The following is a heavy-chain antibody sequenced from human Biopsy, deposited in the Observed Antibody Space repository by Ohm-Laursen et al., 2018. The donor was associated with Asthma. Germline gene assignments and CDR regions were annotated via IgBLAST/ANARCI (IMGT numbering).Heavy chain of an antibody. D-gene: IGHD5-18*01. Sequence: SLRLSCAASRFTFSSYRMNWVRQAPGKGLEWVSYISSSSSTIYYADSVKGRFTTSRDNAKNSLYLQMNSLRDEDTAVYYCARFKRGYSYGYAGVFDYWGQGTLVTVSS. V-gene: IGHV3-48*02. CDR3: ARFKRGYSYGYAGVFDY. CDR1: RFTFSSYR. J-gene: IGHJ4*02. CDR2: ISSSSSTI.